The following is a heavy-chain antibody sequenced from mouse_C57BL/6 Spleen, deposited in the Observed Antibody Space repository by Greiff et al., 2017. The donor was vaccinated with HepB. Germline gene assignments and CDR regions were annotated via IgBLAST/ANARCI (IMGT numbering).Heavy chain of an antibody. V-gene: IGHV1-69*01. D-gene: IGHD4-1*01. CDR3: ARSSPANWDGFAY. CDR1: GYTFTSYW. J-gene: IGHJ3*01. Sequence: QVQLQQSGAELVMPGASVKLSCKASGYTFTSYWMHWVKQRPGQGLEWIGEIDPSDSYTNYNQKFKGKSTLTVDKSSSTAYMQLSSLTSEDSAVYYCARSSPANWDGFAYWGQGTLVTVSA. CDR2: IDPSDSYT.